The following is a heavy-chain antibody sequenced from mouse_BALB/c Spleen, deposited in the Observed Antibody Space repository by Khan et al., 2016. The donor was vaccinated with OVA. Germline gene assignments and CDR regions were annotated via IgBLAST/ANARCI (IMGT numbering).Heavy chain of an antibody. J-gene: IGHJ4*01. CDR3: ARRTTEYALDY. CDR1: GYTFSSHT. Sequence: QIQLVQSGAELARPGASVKMSCKASGYTFSSHTMHWVKQRPGQGLEWIGYINPRSGYTQYNQKFNDKATLTADISSSTAYMQLSSLTSEDSAVYYGARRTTEYALDYWGQGTSVTVSS. D-gene: IGHD2-14*01. V-gene: IGHV1-4*01. CDR2: INPRSGYT.